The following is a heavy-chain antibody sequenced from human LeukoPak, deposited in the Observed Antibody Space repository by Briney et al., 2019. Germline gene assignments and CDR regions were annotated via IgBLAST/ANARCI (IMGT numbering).Heavy chain of an antibody. J-gene: IGHJ4*02. V-gene: IGHV3-48*04. CDR1: GFTFRDYS. Sequence: PGGSLRLSCAASGFTFRDYSMNWVREAPGKGLEWISDVGISSGNTKYADSVKGRFTISGDSAKNSVFLQMNSLPVEDTAVYYCERDHCYAFDNWGQGTLVTVSS. CDR3: ERDHCYAFDN. D-gene: IGHD2-15*01. CDR2: VGISSGNT.